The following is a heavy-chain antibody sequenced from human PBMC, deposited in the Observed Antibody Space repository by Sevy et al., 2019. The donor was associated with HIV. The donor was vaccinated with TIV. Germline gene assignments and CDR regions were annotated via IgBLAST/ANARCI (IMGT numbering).Heavy chain of an antibody. CDR1: GFTFSSYV. Sequence: GGSLRLSCAASGFTFSSYVMHWVRQAPGNGLEWVAVISYDGSNKYYADSVKGRFTISRDNSKNTLYLQMNSLRAEDTAVYYCARPGISSGYLYYFDYWGLGTLVTVSS. D-gene: IGHD3-22*01. V-gene: IGHV3-30*04. J-gene: IGHJ4*02. CDR2: ISYDGSNK. CDR3: ARPGISSGYLYYFDY.